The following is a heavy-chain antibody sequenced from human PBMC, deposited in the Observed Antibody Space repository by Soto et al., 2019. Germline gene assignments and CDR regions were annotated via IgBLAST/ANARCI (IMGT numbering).Heavy chain of an antibody. J-gene: IGHJ4*02. D-gene: IGHD5-18*01. CDR1: GFTFSSYW. V-gene: IGHV3-7*01. Sequence: GGSLRLSCAASGFTFSSYWMSWVRQAPGTGLEWVANIKQDGSEKYYVDSVKGRSTISRDNAKNSLFLKMNSLRAEDTACYYCAREGEECYSYGYYFDYWGQGTLVTVSS. CDR2: IKQDGSEK. CDR3: AREGEECYSYGYYFDY.